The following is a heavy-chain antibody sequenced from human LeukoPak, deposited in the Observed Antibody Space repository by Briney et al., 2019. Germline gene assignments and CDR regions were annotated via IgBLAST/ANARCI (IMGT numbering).Heavy chain of an antibody. Sequence: GGSLRLSCAASGFTFSSYWMSWVRQAPGKGLEWVANIKQDGSEKYYVDSVKGRFTISRDNAKNSLYLQMNSLRAEDTAVYYCARDRDRYCSGGSCYPTDYWGQGTLVTVSS. D-gene: IGHD2-15*01. CDR2: IKQDGSEK. V-gene: IGHV3-7*01. CDR3: ARDRDRYCSGGSCYPTDY. J-gene: IGHJ4*02. CDR1: GFTFSSYW.